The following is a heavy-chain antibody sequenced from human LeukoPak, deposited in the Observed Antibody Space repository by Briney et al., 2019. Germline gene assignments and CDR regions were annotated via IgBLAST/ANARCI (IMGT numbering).Heavy chain of an antibody. CDR1: GLIFTNYG. D-gene: IGHD2-21*01. V-gene: IGHV3-23*01. CDR3: AKAPVTSCRGAYCYPFDS. J-gene: IGHJ4*02. CDR2: ISSNGDST. Sequence: GGSLRLSCAASGLIFTNYGMSWVRQAPGKGLEWVSAISSNGDSTYYADSVKGRFTISRDNSKNTLFLQMNSLRAEDAAVYFCAKAPVTSCRGAYCYPFDSWGQGTLVTVSS.